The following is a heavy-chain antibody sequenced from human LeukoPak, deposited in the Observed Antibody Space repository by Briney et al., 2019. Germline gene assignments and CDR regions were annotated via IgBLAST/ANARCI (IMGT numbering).Heavy chain of an antibody. CDR3: ARALLNYYDSSGYLTGHFDY. CDR1: GGSISSYH. Sequence: SETLSLTCTVSGGSISSYHWSWLRQPPGKGLEWIGYIYHSGSTYYNPSLKSRVTISVDRSKNQFSLKLSSVTAADTAVYYCARALLNYYDSSGYLTGHFDYWGQGTLVTVSS. D-gene: IGHD3-22*01. J-gene: IGHJ4*02. V-gene: IGHV4-59*12. CDR2: IYHSGST.